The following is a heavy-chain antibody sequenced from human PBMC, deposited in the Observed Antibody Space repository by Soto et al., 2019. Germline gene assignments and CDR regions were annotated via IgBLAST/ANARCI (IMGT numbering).Heavy chain of an antibody. J-gene: IGHJ4*02. V-gene: IGHV4-4*02. Sequence: SETLSLTCAVSGGSISSSNWWSWVRQPPGKGLEWIGEIYHSGSTNYNPSLKSRVTISVDKSKNQFSLKLSSVTAADTAVYYCARLPDYYDSSGYYYPSGYWGQGTLVTVSS. CDR3: ARLPDYYDSSGYYYPSGY. CDR2: IYHSGST. D-gene: IGHD3-22*01. CDR1: GGSISSSNW.